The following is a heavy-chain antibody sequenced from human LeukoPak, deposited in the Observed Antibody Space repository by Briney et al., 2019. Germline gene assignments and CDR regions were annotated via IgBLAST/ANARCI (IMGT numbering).Heavy chain of an antibody. CDR2: INPNDGAT. V-gene: IGHV1-2*02. CDR1: EYPFSDYY. D-gene: IGHD6-6*01. J-gene: IGHJ6*03. CDR3: ARGKKILARPKYFFYMDV. Sequence: ASVKLSRKAAEYPFSDYYIHRVRLARGPGPVYLGWINPNDGATPYTDIVQNRVTMTRDTSVNTVYMELRRLTSDDTAVYYCARGKKILARPKYFFYMDVWGKGTTVTVSS.